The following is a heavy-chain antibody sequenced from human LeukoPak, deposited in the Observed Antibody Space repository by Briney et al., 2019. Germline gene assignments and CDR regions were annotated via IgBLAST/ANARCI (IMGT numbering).Heavy chain of an antibody. V-gene: IGHV3-23*01. D-gene: IGHD1-26*01. CDR3: AKELGAHDY. CDR1: GFTFMNSV. CDR2: ITGSGAST. Sequence: GGSLRLSCAASGFTFMNSVMTWVRQAPGKGLEWVSSITGSGASTYYADFVKGRFTISRDNSKNTLFLQMHSLRAEDTAVYYCAKELGAHDYWGQGALVTVSS. J-gene: IGHJ4*02.